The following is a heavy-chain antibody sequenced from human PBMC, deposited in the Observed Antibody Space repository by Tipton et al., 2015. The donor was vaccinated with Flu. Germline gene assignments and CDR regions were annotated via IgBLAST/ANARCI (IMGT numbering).Heavy chain of an antibody. D-gene: IGHD4-23*01. CDR3: ARGPTVVTPVYAFDI. CDR2: IYTSGST. Sequence: TLSLTCTVSGGSISSGSYYWSWIRQPAGKGLEWIGRIYTSGSTNYNPSLKSRVSISLDTSKKQFSLKLTSVTAADAAVYYCARGPTVVTPVYAFDIWGQGTMVTVSS. V-gene: IGHV4-61*02. CDR1: GGSISSGSYY. J-gene: IGHJ3*02.